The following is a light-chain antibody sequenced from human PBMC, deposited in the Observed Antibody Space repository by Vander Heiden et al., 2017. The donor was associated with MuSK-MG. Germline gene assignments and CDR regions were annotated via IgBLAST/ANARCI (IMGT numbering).Light chain of an antibody. CDR2: GNS. CDR3: QSYDSSLSADVV. CDR1: SSNIGAGYD. J-gene: IGLJ2*01. V-gene: IGLV1-40*01. Sequence: QSVLTQPPSGSGAPGQRVTISCTGSSSNIGAGYDVHWYQQLPGTAPKLLIYGNSNRPSGVPDRFSGSKSGTSASLAITGLQAEDEADYYGQSYDSSLSADVVCGGGTKLTV.